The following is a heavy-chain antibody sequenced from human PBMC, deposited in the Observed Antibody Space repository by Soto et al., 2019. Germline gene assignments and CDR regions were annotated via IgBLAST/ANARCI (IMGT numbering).Heavy chain of an antibody. CDR2: ISDSGST. CDR3: ARGSGWQSIDFYYGIDV. V-gene: IGHV4-34*02. D-gene: IGHD6-19*01. Sequence: QVQLQQWGAGLLKPSETLSLTCAVSGGSFRGYYWSWIRQPPGKGLEWIGEISDSGSTHYNPTLKSRVTITADTSKGQFSLKVTSVTAADTALYYCARGSGWQSIDFYYGIDVWGQGTTVTVSS. J-gene: IGHJ6*02. CDR1: GGSFRGYY.